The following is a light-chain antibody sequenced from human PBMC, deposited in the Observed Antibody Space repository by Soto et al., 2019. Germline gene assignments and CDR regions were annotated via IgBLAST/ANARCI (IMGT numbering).Light chain of an antibody. V-gene: IGKV1-27*01. CDR3: QKYDNAPLT. CDR2: AVS. Sequence: DIQMTQSPSSLSAYIGDRVTITCRASQDIRNYLAWYQQKPGKIPELLIYAVSTLQSGVPSRFSGGGSGTDFTLTISSLQPEDVVSYYCQKYDNAPLTFGGGTKVEIK. J-gene: IGKJ4*01. CDR1: QDIRNY.